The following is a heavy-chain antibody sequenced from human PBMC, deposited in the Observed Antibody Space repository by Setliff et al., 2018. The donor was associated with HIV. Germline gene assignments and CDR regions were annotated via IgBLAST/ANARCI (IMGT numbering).Heavy chain of an antibody. V-gene: IGHV1-69-2*01. J-gene: IGHJ4*02. CDR2: IDPDRGEA. CDR3: AWGTQRPIDS. CDR1: GYTFPDYY. D-gene: IGHD3-16*01. Sequence: ASVKVSCKVSGYTFPDYYMQWVRQAPGKGLEWMGLIDPDRGEAVYAEKFQGRVTITADRSKDIAYMKLGSLRSEDTAMYYCAWGTQRPIDSWGQGTLVTVSS.